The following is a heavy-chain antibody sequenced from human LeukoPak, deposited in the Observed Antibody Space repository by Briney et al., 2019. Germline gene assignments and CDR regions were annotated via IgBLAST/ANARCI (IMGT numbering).Heavy chain of an antibody. J-gene: IGHJ4*02. CDR3: ARAMSIAARLRTIFDY. Sequence: SETLSLTCTVSGYSISTGYYWDWIRQPPGKGLEWIGTFYHGGSTYYNPSLKSRVTISVDTSKNQFSLNLTSVTAADTAVYYCARAMSIAARLRTIFDYWGQGTLVTVSS. V-gene: IGHV4-38-2*02. CDR1: GYSISTGYY. D-gene: IGHD6-6*01. CDR2: FYHGGST.